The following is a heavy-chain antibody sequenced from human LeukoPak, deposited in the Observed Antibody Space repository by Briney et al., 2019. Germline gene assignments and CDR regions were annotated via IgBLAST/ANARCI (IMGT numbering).Heavy chain of an antibody. J-gene: IGHJ4*02. D-gene: IGHD3-9*01. CDR1: GFIFSNYA. CDR3: ARSFHDILTGYGEIDY. Sequence: GGSLRLSCAASGFIFSNYAMHWVRQAAGKGLEWVAVISYDGSNKNYADSVKGRFTISRDNSKNTLYLQMNSLRVEDTAVYYCARSFHDILTGYGEIDYWGQGTLVTVSS. CDR2: ISYDGSNK. V-gene: IGHV3-30*04.